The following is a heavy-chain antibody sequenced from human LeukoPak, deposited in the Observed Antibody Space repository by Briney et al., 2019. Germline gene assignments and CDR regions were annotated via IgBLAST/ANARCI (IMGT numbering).Heavy chain of an antibody. D-gene: IGHD3-10*01. Sequence: ASVKVSCKASGYTFTSYYMHWVRQAPGQGLEWMGIINPSGGSTTYAQKFQGRVTMTRDTSTSTVYMELSSLRSEDTAVYYCARGVFAGRYYYGMDVWGQGTRSPSP. J-gene: IGHJ6*02. CDR2: INPSGGST. V-gene: IGHV1-46*01. CDR3: ARGVFAGRYYYGMDV. CDR1: GYTFTSYY.